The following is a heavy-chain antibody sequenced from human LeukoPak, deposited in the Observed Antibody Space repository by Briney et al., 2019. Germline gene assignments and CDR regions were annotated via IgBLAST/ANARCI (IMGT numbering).Heavy chain of an antibody. J-gene: IGHJ3*02. CDR3: TRDRDDDSSGSIDDAFDI. D-gene: IGHD3-22*01. Sequence: PGGSLRLSCVASGFTLSSYWMHWVRKAPGKGLVWVSRINGDGSSTSYADSVKGRFTISRDNAKNSLYLQMNSLRAEDTAVYYCTRDRDDDSSGSIDDAFDIWGQGTMVTVSS. CDR2: INGDGSST. CDR1: GFTLSSYW. V-gene: IGHV3-74*01.